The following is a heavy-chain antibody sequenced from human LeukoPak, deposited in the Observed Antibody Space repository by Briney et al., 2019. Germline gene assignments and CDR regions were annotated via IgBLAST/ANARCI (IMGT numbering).Heavy chain of an antibody. CDR3: VRGKYCTSASCYTPVDYFEY. J-gene: IGHJ4*02. V-gene: IGHV3-23*01. CDR2: ISGSGGST. D-gene: IGHD2-2*02. CDR1: GFTFSSYA. Sequence: GGSLRLSCAASGFTFSSYAMSWVRQAPGKGLEWVSAISGSGGSTYYADSVKGRFTISRDNSKNTLYLQMNSLRAEDTAVFYCVRGKYCTSASCYTPVDYFEYWGQGSLVTVSP.